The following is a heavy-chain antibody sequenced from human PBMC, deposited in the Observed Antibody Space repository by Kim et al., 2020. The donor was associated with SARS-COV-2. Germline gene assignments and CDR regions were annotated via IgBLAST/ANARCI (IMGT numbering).Heavy chain of an antibody. CDR3: ASDPDSGVYSYFEL. V-gene: IGHV3-74*01. CDR2: ISRDGART. Sequence: GGSLRLSCAASGFTFSRYRMNWVRQVPGKGLVWVSWISRDGARTKYADSVKGRFTISRDNAKNTLFLQMNSLRVEDTAVYYCASDPDSGVYSYFELWGRGTLGSVSS. CDR1: GFTFSRYR. J-gene: IGHJ2*01. D-gene: IGHD1-26*01.